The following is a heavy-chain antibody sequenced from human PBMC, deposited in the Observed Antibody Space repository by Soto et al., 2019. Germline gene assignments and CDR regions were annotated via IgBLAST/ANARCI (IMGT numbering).Heavy chain of an antibody. J-gene: IGHJ4*02. CDR2: ITATGDRT. V-gene: IGHV3-23*01. Sequence: GGSLRHSCADSGFRFSSYSMSWVRQTPGKGPEWVAAITATGDRTYYADSVTGRFTISRDNSKKTHYLQMTSLRAEDTAMYYCATMNGYFEYWGQGT. CDR1: GFRFSSYS. CDR3: ATMNGYFEY. D-gene: IGHD3-22*01.